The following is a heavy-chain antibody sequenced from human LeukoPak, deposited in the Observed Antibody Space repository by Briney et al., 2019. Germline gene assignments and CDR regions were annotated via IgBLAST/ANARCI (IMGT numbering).Heavy chain of an antibody. CDR1: GGSMSSYY. D-gene: IGHD2-2*01. V-gene: IGHV4-59*08. J-gene: IGHJ3*02. CDR2: IYYSGNT. CDR3: ARLGSTFDI. Sequence: SETLSLTCTVSGGSMSSYYWSWIRQPPGKGLEWIAYIYYSGNTNYNPSLKSRVTISVDTSKNQFSLRLSSVTAADTAVYYCARLGSTFDIWGQGTMVTVSS.